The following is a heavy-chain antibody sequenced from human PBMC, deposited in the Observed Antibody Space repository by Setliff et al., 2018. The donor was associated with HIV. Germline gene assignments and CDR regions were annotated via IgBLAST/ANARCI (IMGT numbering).Heavy chain of an antibody. CDR2: ISLSGST. CDR3: ARGLTAPAAAGS. J-gene: IGHJ5*02. CDR1: GYSLSSASY. D-gene: IGHD6-13*01. V-gene: IGHV4-38-2*02. Sequence: PSETLSLTCSVSGYSLSSASYWGWIRQSPEKGLEWIGSISLSGSTYYNPSLQSRVTISIDMSKNHFSLSLKSVTAADTAIYYCARGLTAPAAAGSWGQGMLVTVSS.